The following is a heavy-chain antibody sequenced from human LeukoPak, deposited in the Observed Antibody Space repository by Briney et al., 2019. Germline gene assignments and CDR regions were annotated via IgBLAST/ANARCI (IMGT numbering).Heavy chain of an antibody. Sequence: ASVTVSCKVSGYTLTELSMHWVRQPPGKGLEWMGGFDLEDGETNYAQKFQGRVTMTEDTSTDTDYMELSSLRSEDTVVYYCATADTYYYDSSGPDAFDIWGQGTMVTVSS. D-gene: IGHD3-22*01. J-gene: IGHJ3*02. V-gene: IGHV1-24*01. CDR3: ATADTYYYDSSGPDAFDI. CDR1: GYTLTELS. CDR2: FDLEDGET.